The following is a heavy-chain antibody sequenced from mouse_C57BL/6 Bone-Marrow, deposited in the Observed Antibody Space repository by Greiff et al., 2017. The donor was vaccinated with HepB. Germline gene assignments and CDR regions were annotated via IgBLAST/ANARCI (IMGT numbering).Heavy chain of an antibody. Sequence: QVQLQQPGAELVRPGSSVKLSCKASGYTFTSYWMHWVKQRPIQGLEWIGNIDPSDSETHYNQKFKDKATLTVDKSSSTAYMQRSSLTSEDSAVYYCARSYYRWYFDVWGTGTTVTVSS. CDR2: IDPSDSET. J-gene: IGHJ1*03. D-gene: IGHD1-1*01. V-gene: IGHV1-52*01. CDR1: GYTFTSYW. CDR3: ARSYYRWYFDV.